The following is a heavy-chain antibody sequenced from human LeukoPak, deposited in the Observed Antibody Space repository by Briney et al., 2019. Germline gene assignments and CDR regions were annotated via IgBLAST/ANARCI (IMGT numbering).Heavy chain of an antibody. J-gene: IGHJ4*02. CDR2: INAGNGNT. CDR3: ATGDSGYYYFDY. CDR1: GYTFTSYA. V-gene: IGHV1-3*01. D-gene: IGHD3-22*01. Sequence: ASVKVSCKASGYTFTSYAMHWVRQAPGQRLGWMGWINAGNGNTKYSQKFQGRVTITRDTSASTAYMELSSLRSEDTAVYYCATGDSGYYYFDYWGQGTLVTVSS.